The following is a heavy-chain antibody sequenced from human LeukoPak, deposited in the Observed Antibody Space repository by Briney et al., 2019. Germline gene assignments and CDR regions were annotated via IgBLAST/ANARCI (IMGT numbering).Heavy chain of an antibody. CDR2: ITTKRSNYAT. D-gene: IGHD6-19*01. CDR1: GFTSVNSD. CDR3: TTYRSGHY. V-gene: IGHV3-73*01. Sequence: GGSLSLSFAASGFTSVNSDINGVGKPSGKGLKWVGRITTKRSNYATAYTASVKGRFTISRHDSENTAYLQMNSLKTEDTALYYCTTYRSGHYWGQGTLVTVSS. J-gene: IGHJ4*02.